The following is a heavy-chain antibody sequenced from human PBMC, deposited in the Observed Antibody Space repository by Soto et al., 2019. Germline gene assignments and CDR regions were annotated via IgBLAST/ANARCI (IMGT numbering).Heavy chain of an antibody. Sequence: SETLSLTCTVSGGSISSSSYYWGWIRQPPGKGLEWIGSIYYSGSTYYNPSLKSRVTISVDTSKNQFSLKLSSVTAADTAVYYCARHVAPTQTGSPFDYWGQGTLVTVSS. CDR2: IYYSGST. V-gene: IGHV4-39*01. CDR1: GGSISSSSYY. J-gene: IGHJ4*02. D-gene: IGHD3-9*01. CDR3: ARHVAPTQTGSPFDY.